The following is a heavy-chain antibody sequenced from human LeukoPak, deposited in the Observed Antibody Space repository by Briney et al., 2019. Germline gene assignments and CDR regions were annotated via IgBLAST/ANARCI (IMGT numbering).Heavy chain of an antibody. D-gene: IGHD2-15*01. Sequence: PGGSLRLSCVASGFTFSSCWMSWVRQAPGKGLEWVANIKPDGSDKFYVDSVKGRFTISRDNAKNSVYLQMNSLRVEETAVYYCARGGSDYWGQGTLVTVSS. CDR2: IKPDGSDK. V-gene: IGHV3-7*01. J-gene: IGHJ4*02. CDR3: ARGGSDY. CDR1: GFTFSSCW.